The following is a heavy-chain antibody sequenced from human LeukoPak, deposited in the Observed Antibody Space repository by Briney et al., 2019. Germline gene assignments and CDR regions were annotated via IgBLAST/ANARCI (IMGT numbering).Heavy chain of an antibody. D-gene: IGHD6-19*01. V-gene: IGHV3-33*06. CDR2: IWYDGSNK. CDR1: GFTFSSYG. CDR3: AKGPPAVDAVDQGNFDY. J-gene: IGHJ4*02. Sequence: PRRSLRLSCAASGFTFSSYGMYWVRQAPGKGLEWVAVIWYDGSNKYYADSVKGRFTISRDNSKNTLYLQMNSLRVEDTAVYYCAKGPPAVDAVDQGNFDYWGQGTLVTVPS.